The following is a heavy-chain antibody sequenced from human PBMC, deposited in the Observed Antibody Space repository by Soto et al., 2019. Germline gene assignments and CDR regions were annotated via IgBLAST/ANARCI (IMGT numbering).Heavy chain of an antibody. Sequence: GGSLRLSCTVSSGAEFSFSDQYMDWVRQAPGKGPELVGRSRNRVKNLSTAYAAAVQGRFTISRDESKNTVYLQMNSLKTDDTAVYYCSRVDPSAKSTDYWGQGTLVTVSS. J-gene: IGHJ4*02. V-gene: IGHV3-72*01. CDR3: SRVDPSAKSTDY. D-gene: IGHD2-15*01. CDR2: SRNRVKNLST. CDR1: SGAEFSFSDQY.